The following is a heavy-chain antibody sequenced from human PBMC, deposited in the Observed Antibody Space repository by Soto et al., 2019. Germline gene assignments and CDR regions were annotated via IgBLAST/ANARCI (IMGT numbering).Heavy chain of an antibody. Sequence: QVELVESGGGVVQPGRSLRLSCAASGFTFSNYAMHWVRQAPGKGLEWVSVISYDGRKKDYADSVKGRFTSYGDNHEKTLYLQRKSLRTEDTAMYYSVIHRVPLDMWGQGTMVTVSS. D-gene: IGHD3-16*02. V-gene: IGHV3-30*04. J-gene: IGHJ3*02. CDR3: VIHRVPLDM. CDR1: GFTFSNYA. CDR2: ISYDGRKK.